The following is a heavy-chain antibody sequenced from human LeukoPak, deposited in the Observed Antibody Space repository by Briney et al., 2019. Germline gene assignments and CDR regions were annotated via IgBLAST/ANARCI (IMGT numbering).Heavy chain of an antibody. CDR3: AKDGPEAFDI. Sequence: PGGSLRLSCAASGFTFSSYAMGWVRQAPGKGLEWVSAISGSGGSTYYADSVKGRSTISRDNSKNTLYLQMNSLRAEDTVVYYCAKDGPEAFDIWGQGTMVTVSS. J-gene: IGHJ3*02. CDR1: GFTFSSYA. V-gene: IGHV3-23*01. CDR2: ISGSGGST.